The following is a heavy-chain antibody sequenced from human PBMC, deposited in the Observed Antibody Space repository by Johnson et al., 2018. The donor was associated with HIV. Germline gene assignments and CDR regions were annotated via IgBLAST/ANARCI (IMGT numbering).Heavy chain of an antibody. CDR3: AKERMGLAYCGGDCWEDAFDI. CDR1: GFTFSSYA. J-gene: IGHJ3*02. CDR2: ISYDGSNK. Sequence: QVQLVESAGGVVQPGRSLRLSCAASGFTFSSYAMHWVRQAPGKGLEWVAVISYDGSNKYYADSVKGRFPISRYNSKNTLSLKMNSLRAEDTAVYYCAKERMGLAYCGGDCWEDAFDIWGQGTMVTVSS. D-gene: IGHD2-21*01. V-gene: IGHV3-30*04.